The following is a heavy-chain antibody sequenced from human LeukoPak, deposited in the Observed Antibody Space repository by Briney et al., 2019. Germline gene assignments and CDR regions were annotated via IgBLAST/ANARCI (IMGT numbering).Heavy chain of an antibody. J-gene: IGHJ4*02. CDR2: INHSGST. D-gene: IGHD3-22*01. V-gene: IGHV4-34*01. CDR1: GGSFSAYY. Sequence: SETLPLTCAVYGGSFSAYYWSWIRQPPGKGLEWIGEINHSGSTNYNPSLKSRVAISVDTSRNQFSLRLSSVTAADTAVYYCARGQRITMTDWGQGTLVTVSS. CDR3: ARGQRITMTD.